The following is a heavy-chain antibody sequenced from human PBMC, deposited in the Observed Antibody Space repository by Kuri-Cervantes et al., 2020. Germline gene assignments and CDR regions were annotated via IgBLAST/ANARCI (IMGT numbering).Heavy chain of an antibody. J-gene: IGHJ4*02. CDR3: ARLIPNYDFWSGYYWGAYYFDY. CDR1: GGSISSSSYY. D-gene: IGHD3-3*01. CDR2: IYYSGST. V-gene: IGHV4-39*01. Sequence: GSLRLSCTVSGGSISSSSYYWGWIRQPPGKGLEWIGSIYYSGSTYYNPSLKSRVTISVDTSKSQFSLKLSSVTAADTAVYYCARLIPNYDFWSGYYWGAYYFDYWGQGTLVTVSS.